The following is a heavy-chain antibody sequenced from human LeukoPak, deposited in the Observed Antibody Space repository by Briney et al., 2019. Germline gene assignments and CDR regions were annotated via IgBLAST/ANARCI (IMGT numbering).Heavy chain of an antibody. V-gene: IGHV3-23*01. CDR2: ISGSGGST. D-gene: IGHD5-18*01. J-gene: IGHJ4*02. Sequence: QPGGSLRLSCAASGFTFSSYAMSWVRQAPGKGLEWASAISGSGGSTYYADSVKGRFTISRDNSKNTLYLQMNSLRAEDTAVYYCASHTRGYSYGYDYFDYWGQGTLVTVSS. CDR3: ASHTRGYSYGYDYFDY. CDR1: GFTFSSYA.